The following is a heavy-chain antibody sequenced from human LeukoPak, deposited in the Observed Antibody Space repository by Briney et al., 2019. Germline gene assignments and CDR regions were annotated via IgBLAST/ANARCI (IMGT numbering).Heavy chain of an antibody. CDR2: ISGSGGST. Sequence: GGSLTLSCAASGFTFSSYAMSWVRQAPGKGLEWVSAISGSGGSTYYADSVKGRFTISRDNSKNTLYLQMNSLRAEDTAVYYCAKGEGYCSSTSCETITDYWGQGTLVTVSS. CDR1: GFTFSSYA. V-gene: IGHV3-23*01. CDR3: AKGEGYCSSTSCETITDY. D-gene: IGHD2-2*01. J-gene: IGHJ4*02.